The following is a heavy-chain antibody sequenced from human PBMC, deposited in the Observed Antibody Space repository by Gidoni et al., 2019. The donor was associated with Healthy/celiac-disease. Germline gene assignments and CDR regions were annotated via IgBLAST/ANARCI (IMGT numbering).Heavy chain of an antibody. Sequence: EVQLVESGGGLVQRGGSLRVSCAASGFTFGSYSMNWVRQAPGKGLEWVSYIRSSSSTIYDADSVKGRFTISRDNAKNSLYLQMNSLRAEDTAVYYCARDDYCSGGSCYSYYYYGMDVWGQGTTVTVSS. D-gene: IGHD2-15*01. V-gene: IGHV3-48*04. CDR3: ARDDYCSGGSCYSYYYYGMDV. J-gene: IGHJ6*02. CDR2: IRSSSSTI. CDR1: GFTFGSYS.